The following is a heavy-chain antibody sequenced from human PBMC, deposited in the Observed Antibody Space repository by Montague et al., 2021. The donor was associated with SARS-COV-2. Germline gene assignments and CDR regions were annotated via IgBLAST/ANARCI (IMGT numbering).Heavy chain of an antibody. Sequence: PALVKPTQTLTLTCTFSGFSLSTSGMCVSWIRQPPGKALEWLALIDWDDDKYYSTSLKTRLTISKDTSKNQVALTMTNMDPVDTATYYCARMVTIFSLGGYYYYYGMDVRGQGTTVTVSS. D-gene: IGHD3-9*01. CDR2: IDWDDDK. V-gene: IGHV2-70*01. CDR3: ARMVTIFSLGGYYYYYGMDV. J-gene: IGHJ6*02. CDR1: GFSLSTSGMC.